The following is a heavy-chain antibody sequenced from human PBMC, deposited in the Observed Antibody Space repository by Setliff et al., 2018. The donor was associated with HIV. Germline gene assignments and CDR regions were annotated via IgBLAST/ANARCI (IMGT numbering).Heavy chain of an antibody. CDR2: INPNGGYT. Sequence: ASVKVSCKASGYIFTDYYIRWVRQAPGQGLEWMGWINPNGGYTNYAQKFLGRVTMTRDTSFTTAYLELSRLGSDDTAVYYCAADNYNCNSFDSWGQGSLVTVSS. J-gene: IGHJ4*02. CDR1: GYIFTDYY. D-gene: IGHD3-3*01. CDR3: AADNYNCNSFDS. V-gene: IGHV1-2*02.